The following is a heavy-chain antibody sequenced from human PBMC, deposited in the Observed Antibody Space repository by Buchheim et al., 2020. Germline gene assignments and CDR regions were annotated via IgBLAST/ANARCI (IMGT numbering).Heavy chain of an antibody. Sequence: QVQLVQSGSELKKPGASVKVSCKASGYTFTSYAMNWVRQAPGQGLEWMGWINTNTGNPTYAQGFTGRFVFSLDISVSTAYLQISSLKAEDTAVYYCASGDKLKGSGIAAAGTGSVGAGYWGQGTL. CDR3: ASGDKLKGSGIAAAGTGSVGAGY. CDR2: INTNTGNP. D-gene: IGHD6-13*01. CDR1: GYTFTSYA. J-gene: IGHJ4*02. V-gene: IGHV7-4-1*02.